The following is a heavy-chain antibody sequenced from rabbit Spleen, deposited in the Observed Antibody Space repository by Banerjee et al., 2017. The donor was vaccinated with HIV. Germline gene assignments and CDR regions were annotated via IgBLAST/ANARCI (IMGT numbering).Heavy chain of an antibody. V-gene: IGHV1S7*01. CDR1: GFDFSNYY. CDR3: ARDGAGGSYFNL. Sequence: QLEESAGGLVQPGGSLKLFCKASGFDFSNYYMNWVRQAQGKGLEWIGYIDPVFGSTYYANWVNGRFTISSHNAQNMLYLQLNSLTAADTATYFCARDGAGGSYFNLWGPGTLVTVS. J-gene: IGHJ4*01. CDR2: IDPVFGST. D-gene: IGHD8-1*01.